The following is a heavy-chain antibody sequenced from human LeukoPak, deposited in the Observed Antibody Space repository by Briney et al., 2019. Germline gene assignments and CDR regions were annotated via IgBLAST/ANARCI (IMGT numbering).Heavy chain of an antibody. CDR1: GYTFTSYD. V-gene: IGHV1-8*01. J-gene: IGHJ4*02. Sequence: ASVKVSSKASGYTFTSYDINWVRQATGQGLEWMGWMNPNSGNTGYAQKFQGRVTMTRNTSISTAYMELSSLRSEDTAVYYCARGGDNDFWSDYEEYYFDYWGQGTLVTVSS. CDR3: ARGGDNDFWSDYEEYYFDY. D-gene: IGHD3-3*01. CDR2: MNPNSGNT.